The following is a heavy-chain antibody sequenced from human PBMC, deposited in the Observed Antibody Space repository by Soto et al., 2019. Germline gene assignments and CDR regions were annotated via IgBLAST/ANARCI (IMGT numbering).Heavy chain of an antibody. D-gene: IGHD2-2*01. CDR3: ASAITRGMDV. Sequence: PSETLSLTCTVSGVSVGSGDYYWSWIRQTPGKGLEWIGYIYYIGNTYYSPSLKRRVTISLDTSKNQFSLQLTSVTAADTAVYFCASAITRGMDVWGQGTTVTVSS. CDR2: IYYIGNT. V-gene: IGHV4-30-4*01. CDR1: GVSVGSGDYY. J-gene: IGHJ6*02.